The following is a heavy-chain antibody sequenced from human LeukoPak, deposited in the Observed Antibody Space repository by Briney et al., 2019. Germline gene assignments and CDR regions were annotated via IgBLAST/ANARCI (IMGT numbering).Heavy chain of an antibody. D-gene: IGHD2-15*01. Sequence: GGSLRLSCAASGFTFSSYGMHWVRQAPGKGLEWVAVISYDGSNKYYADSVKGRFTIFRDNSKNTLYLQMNSLRAEDTAVYYCASRSCSGGSCYFPYWGQGTLVTVSS. CDR3: ASRSCSGGSCYFPY. CDR2: ISYDGSNK. J-gene: IGHJ4*02. V-gene: IGHV3-30*03. CDR1: GFTFSSYG.